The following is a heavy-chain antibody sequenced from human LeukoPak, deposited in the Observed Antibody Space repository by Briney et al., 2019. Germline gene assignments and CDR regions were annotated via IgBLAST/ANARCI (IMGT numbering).Heavy chain of an antibody. CDR2: IYSGGST. V-gene: IGHV3-53*01. CDR1: GFTVSSNY. D-gene: IGHD3-9*01. Sequence: GSLRLSCAASGFTVSSNYMSWVRQAPGKGLEWVSVIYSGGSTYYADSVKGRFTISRDNSKNTLYLQMNSLRAEDTAVYYCATRGLTDYYYYYGMDVWGQGTTVTVSS. CDR3: ATRGLTDYYYYYGMDV. J-gene: IGHJ6*02.